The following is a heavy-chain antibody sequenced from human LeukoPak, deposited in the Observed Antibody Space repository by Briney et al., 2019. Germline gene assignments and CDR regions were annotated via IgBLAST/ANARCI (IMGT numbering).Heavy chain of an antibody. CDR2: ISGSGDST. CDR3: AKGKGSSSGSIGW. V-gene: IGHV3-23*01. D-gene: IGHD6-19*01. CDR1: GFTFNTYA. Sequence: GGSLRLSCAASGFTFNTYAMSWVRQAPGKGLEWVSAISGSGDSTFYADSVKGRFTISRDNSKNTLYLQIHSLRAEDTAVYYCAKGKGSSSGSIGWWGQGTLVTVSS. J-gene: IGHJ4*02.